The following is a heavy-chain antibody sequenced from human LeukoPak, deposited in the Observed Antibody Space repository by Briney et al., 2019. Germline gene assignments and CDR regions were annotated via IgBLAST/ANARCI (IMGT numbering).Heavy chain of an antibody. CDR1: GYTFTSYG. CDR2: ISAYNGNT. D-gene: IGHD6-13*01. Sequence: ASVKVSCKASGYTFTSYGISWVRQAPGQGLEWMGWISAYNGNTNYAQKLQGRVTMTTDTSTSTAYMELRSLRSDDTAVYYCARGGYSSSWYSGAVRGKVFDYWGQGTLVTVSS. J-gene: IGHJ4*02. V-gene: IGHV1-18*01. CDR3: ARGGYSSSWYSGAVRGKVFDY.